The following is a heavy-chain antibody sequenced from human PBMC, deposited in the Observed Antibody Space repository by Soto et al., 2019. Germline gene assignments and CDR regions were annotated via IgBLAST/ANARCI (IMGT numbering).Heavy chain of an antibody. D-gene: IGHD4-17*01. CDR2: IYPGDSDT. J-gene: IGHJ6*02. CDR1: GYSFTSYW. Sequence: GESLKISCKGSGYSFTSYWIGWSRQMPGKGLEWMGIIYPGDSDTRYSPSFQCQVTISADKSISTAYLQWSSLKASDTAMYYCARRTVTTSDLPYYYYGLEVWGQGTTVTVSS. V-gene: IGHV5-51*01. CDR3: ARRTVTTSDLPYYYYGLEV.